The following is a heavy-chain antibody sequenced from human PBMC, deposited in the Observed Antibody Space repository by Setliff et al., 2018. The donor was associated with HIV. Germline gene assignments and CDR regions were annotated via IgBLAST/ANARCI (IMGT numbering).Heavy chain of an antibody. J-gene: IGHJ4*02. CDR1: GGSFSGYY. D-gene: IGHD3-22*01. CDR2: INHSGST. Sequence: SETLSLTCAVYGGSFSGYYWSWIRQPPGKGLEWIGEINHSGSTNYNPSLKSRVTISVDTSKNQFSLVLSSVTAADTAVYFCSTDSSGYYSFDYWGQGTLVTVSS. CDR3: STDSSGYYSFDY. V-gene: IGHV4-34*01.